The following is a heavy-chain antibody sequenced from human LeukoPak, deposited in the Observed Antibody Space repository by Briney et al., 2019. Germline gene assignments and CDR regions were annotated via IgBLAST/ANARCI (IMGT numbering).Heavy chain of an antibody. CDR1: GLTFSSYA. CDR3: AKDRSGGGDYYFGMDV. J-gene: IGHJ6*02. CDR2: ISGSGGST. D-gene: IGHD6-19*01. V-gene: IGHV3-23*01. Sequence: PGGSLRLSCAASGLTFSSYAMSWVRQAPGKGLEWVSSISGSGGSTYYADSVKGRFTISRDNSQNTLYLQMNSLRAEDTAVYYCAKDRSGGGDYYFGMDVWGPGTTVTVFS.